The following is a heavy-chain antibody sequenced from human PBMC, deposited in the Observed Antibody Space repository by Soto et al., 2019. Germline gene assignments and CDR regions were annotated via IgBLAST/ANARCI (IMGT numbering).Heavy chain of an antibody. J-gene: IGHJ3*02. CDR1: GFTFGDYA. CDR3: TRSARSSGWYLGAFDI. V-gene: IGHV3-49*03. D-gene: IGHD6-19*01. CDR2: IRSKAYGGTT. Sequence: GGSLRLSCTASGFTFGDYAMSWFRQAPGKGLEWVGFIRSKAYGGTTEYAASVKGRFTISRDDSKSIAYLQMNSLKTEDTAVYYCTRSARSSGWYLGAFDIWGQGTMVTVSS.